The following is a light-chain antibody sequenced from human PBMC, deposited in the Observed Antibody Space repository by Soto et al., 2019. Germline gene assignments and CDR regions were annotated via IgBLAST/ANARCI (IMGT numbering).Light chain of an antibody. V-gene: IGLV1-40*01. CDR3: QSYDSSLSGFSVV. Sequence: QSVLTQPPSVSGAPGQMVTISCTGSSSNIGAGYDVHWYQQLPGTAPKLLIYGNSNRPSGVPDRFSGSKSGTSASLAITGLQAEDEADYYCQSYDSSLSGFSVVFGGGTKVTVL. CDR1: SSNIGAGYD. CDR2: GNS. J-gene: IGLJ2*01.